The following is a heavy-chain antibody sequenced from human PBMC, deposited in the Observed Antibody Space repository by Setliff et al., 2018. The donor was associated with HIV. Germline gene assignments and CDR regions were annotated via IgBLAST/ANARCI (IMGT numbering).Heavy chain of an antibody. D-gene: IGHD2-2*02. V-gene: IGHV1-2*02. Sequence: GASVKVSCKASGYTLCGNYMHWVRQAPGQGLEWMGWIDPNSGGTNYAQKFEGRVTMTRDTSISTAFMDLSRLTSHDTAMYYCARDLFGSWYTGSSGLAYWGQGTLVTVSS. CDR1: GYTLCGNY. CDR3: ARDLFGSWYTGSSGLAY. CDR2: IDPNSGGT. J-gene: IGHJ4*02.